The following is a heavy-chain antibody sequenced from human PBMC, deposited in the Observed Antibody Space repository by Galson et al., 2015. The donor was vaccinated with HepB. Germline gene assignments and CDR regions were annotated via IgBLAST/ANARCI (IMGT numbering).Heavy chain of an antibody. Sequence: SLRLSCAASGFSFSHYGMHWVRQAPGKGLEWVTFISYDGNNKYYAESVKGRFAISRDKSKNTVYLQMNSLRAEDTAVYYCAKDVGLYGFLDYWGQGTVVTVSS. V-gene: IGHV3-30*18. CDR3: AKDVGLYGFLDY. CDR2: ISYDGNNK. CDR1: GFSFSHYG. J-gene: IGHJ4*02. D-gene: IGHD3-10*01.